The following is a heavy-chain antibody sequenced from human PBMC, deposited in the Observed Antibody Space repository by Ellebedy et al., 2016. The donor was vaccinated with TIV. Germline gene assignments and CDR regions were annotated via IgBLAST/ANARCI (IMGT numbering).Heavy chain of an antibody. CDR2: INHSGST. CDR1: GGSFSGYY. V-gene: IGHV4-34*01. J-gene: IGHJ5*02. CDR3: ARWPPMEYYDFWSGYYRGSPFDP. Sequence: SETLSLXXAVYGGSFSGYYWSWIRQPPGKGLEWIGEINHSGSTNYNPSLKSRVTISVDTSKNQFSLKLSSVTAADTAVYYCARWPPMEYYDFWSGYYRGSPFDPWGQGTLVTVSS. D-gene: IGHD3-3*01.